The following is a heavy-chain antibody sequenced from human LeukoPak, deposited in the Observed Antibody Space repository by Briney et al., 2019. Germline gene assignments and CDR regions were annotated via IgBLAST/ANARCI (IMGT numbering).Heavy chain of an antibody. CDR1: GFTFSSYG. CDR3: ATRGATQPPY. J-gene: IGHJ4*02. Sequence: GGSLRLSCAASGFTFSSYGMSWVRQAPGKGLEWVSAISGSGGSTYYADSVKGRFTTSRDNSKNTLYLQMHSLRAGDTAVYYCATRGATQPPYWGQGTLVTVSS. V-gene: IGHV3-23*01. CDR2: ISGSGGST. D-gene: IGHD1-26*01.